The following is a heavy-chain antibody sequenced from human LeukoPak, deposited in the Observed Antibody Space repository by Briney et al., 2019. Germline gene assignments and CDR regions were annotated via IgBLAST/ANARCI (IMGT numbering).Heavy chain of an antibody. Sequence: ASVKVSCEASGYTFSGYYMHWVRQAPGQGLEWMGWINPNSGGTNYAQKFQGRVTMTRDTSISTAYMELSRLRSDDTAVYYCAREQYCGGDCYRRTVFDYWGQGTLVTVSS. CDR2: INPNSGGT. J-gene: IGHJ4*02. CDR1: GYTFSGYY. V-gene: IGHV1-2*02. D-gene: IGHD2-21*02. CDR3: AREQYCGGDCYRRTVFDY.